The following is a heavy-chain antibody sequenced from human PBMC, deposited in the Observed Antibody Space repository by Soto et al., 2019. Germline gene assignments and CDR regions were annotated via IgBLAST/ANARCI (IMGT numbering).Heavy chain of an antibody. Sequence: GGSQRLSCEASGFTFSDYWMSWVRQAPGKGPEWVANIKFDGSEKQYVDSVRGRFTISRDNSRSSLSLQMNSLRAGDTAVYYCVKDGGCCSSSTCYAPRNHYFDSWGQGTLVTVSS. V-gene: IGHV3-7*03. CDR2: IKFDGSEK. CDR1: GFTFSDYW. D-gene: IGHD2-2*01. CDR3: VKDGGCCSSSTCYAPRNHYFDS. J-gene: IGHJ4*02.